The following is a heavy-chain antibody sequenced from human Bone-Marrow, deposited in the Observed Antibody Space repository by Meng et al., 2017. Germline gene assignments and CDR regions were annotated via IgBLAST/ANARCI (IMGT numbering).Heavy chain of an antibody. Sequence: GESLKISCAASEFSINTYALHWVRQAPGKGLEWVSYISSSGSTIYYADSVKGRFTISRDNAKNSLYLQMNSLRAEDTAVYYCARDVGSYYRDLLHYYYYGMDVWGQGTTVTVSS. CDR1: EFSINTYA. J-gene: IGHJ6*02. CDR3: ARDVGSYYRDLLHYYYYGMDV. CDR2: ISSSGSTI. D-gene: IGHD1-26*01. V-gene: IGHV3-48*03.